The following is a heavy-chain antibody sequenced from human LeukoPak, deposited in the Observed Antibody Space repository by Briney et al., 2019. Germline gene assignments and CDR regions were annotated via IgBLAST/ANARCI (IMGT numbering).Heavy chain of an antibody. Sequence: GASVKVSCKASGGTFSSYAISWVRQAPGQGLEWMGWINPNSGGTNYAQKFQGRVTMTRDTSISTAYMELSRLRSDDTAVYYCARVSAYDYGDYASRNDAFDIWGQGTMVTVSS. CDR3: ARVSAYDYGDYASRNDAFDI. CDR2: INPNSGGT. V-gene: IGHV1-2*02. CDR1: GGTFSSYA. J-gene: IGHJ3*02. D-gene: IGHD4-17*01.